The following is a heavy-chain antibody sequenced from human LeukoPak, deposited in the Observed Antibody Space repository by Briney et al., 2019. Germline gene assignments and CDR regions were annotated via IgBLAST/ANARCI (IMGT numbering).Heavy chain of an antibody. J-gene: IGHJ4*02. Sequence: PGGSLRLSCVASGFTVSSNYMSWVRQAPGKGLEWGSVIYSGGSRYYADSVKRRFSISRENSTNTLYLQMNSLRDEDTAVYYCARDWRGTAAEYYFDYWGQGTLVTVSS. CDR3: ARDWRGTAAEYYFDY. V-gene: IGHV3-53*01. D-gene: IGHD6-13*01. CDR2: IYSGGSR. CDR1: GFTVSSNY.